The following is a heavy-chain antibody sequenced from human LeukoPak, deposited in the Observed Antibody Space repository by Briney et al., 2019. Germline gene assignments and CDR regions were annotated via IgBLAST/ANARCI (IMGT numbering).Heavy chain of an antibody. Sequence: SVKVSCKASGGTLNNYSISWVRQAPGQRVEWMGRIIPIFGIANYAQKFQGRVTITADKSTSTAYMELSSLRSEDTAVYYCSVEMATTYYGMDVWGQGTTVTASS. J-gene: IGHJ6*02. CDR1: GGTLNNYS. CDR3: SVEMATTYYGMDV. D-gene: IGHD5-24*01. CDR2: IIPIFGIA. V-gene: IGHV1-69*02.